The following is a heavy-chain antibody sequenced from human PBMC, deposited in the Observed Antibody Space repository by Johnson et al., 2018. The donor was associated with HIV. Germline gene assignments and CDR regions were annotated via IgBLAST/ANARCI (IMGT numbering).Heavy chain of an antibody. Sequence: QVQLVESGGGLVQPGGSLRLSCAASGFTFSSYAMSWVRQAPGKGLEWVAVISYDGNNKYYADYLKGRLLISRDNSKTTVLLQMNSLRPEDTAMYYCSAYYDFWSGSYTSGFDIWGQGTMVTVSS. CDR3: SAYYDFWSGSYTSGFDI. J-gene: IGHJ3*02. CDR1: GFTFSSYA. D-gene: IGHD3-3*01. CDR2: ISYDGNNK. V-gene: IGHV3-30*04.